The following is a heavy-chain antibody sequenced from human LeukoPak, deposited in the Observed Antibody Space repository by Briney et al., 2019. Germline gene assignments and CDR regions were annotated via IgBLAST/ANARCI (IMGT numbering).Heavy chain of an antibody. D-gene: IGHD4-23*01. Sequence: PSETLSLTCTVSGGSISSYYWSWIRQPPGKGLEWIGYIYYSGSTNYNPSLKSRVTISVDTSKNQFSLKLSSVTAADTAVYYCARAGLTVVTRDFDYWGQGTLVTVSP. CDR1: GGSISSYY. CDR3: ARAGLTVVTRDFDY. CDR2: IYYSGST. V-gene: IGHV4-59*01. J-gene: IGHJ4*02.